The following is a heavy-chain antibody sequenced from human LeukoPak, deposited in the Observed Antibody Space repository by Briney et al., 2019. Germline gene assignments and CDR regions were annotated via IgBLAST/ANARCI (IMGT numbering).Heavy chain of an antibody. Sequence: SETLSLTCAVYGGSFSGYYWSWIRQPPGKGLEWIGEINHSGSTNYNPSLKSRVIISVDTSKNQFSLKLSSVTAADTAVYYCARAGSSSWFRIDYWGQGTLVTVSS. CDR2: INHSGST. CDR1: GGSFSGYY. CDR3: ARAGSSSWFRIDY. D-gene: IGHD6-13*01. J-gene: IGHJ4*02. V-gene: IGHV4-34*01.